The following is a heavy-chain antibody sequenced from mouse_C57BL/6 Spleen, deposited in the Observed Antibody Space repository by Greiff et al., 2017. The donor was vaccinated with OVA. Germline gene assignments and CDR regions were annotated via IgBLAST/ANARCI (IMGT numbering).Heavy chain of an antibody. CDR1: GYAFSSSW. J-gene: IGHJ2*01. D-gene: IGHD2-2*01. Sequence: VQLQQSGPELVKPGASVKISCKASGYAFSSSWMNWVKQRPGKGLEWIGRIYPGDGDTNYNGKFKGKATLTADKSSSTAYMQLSSLTSEDSAVYFCARGVNPYFDYWGQGTTLTVSS. CDR3: ARGVNPYFDY. CDR2: IYPGDGDT. V-gene: IGHV1-82*01.